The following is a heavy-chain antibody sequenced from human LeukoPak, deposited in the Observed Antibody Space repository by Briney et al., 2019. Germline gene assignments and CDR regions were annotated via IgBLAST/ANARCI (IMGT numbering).Heavy chain of an antibody. CDR2: ISGSGGST. CDR3: AKDMVVVPAAIRVLHYGMDV. Sequence: PGGSLRPSCAASGFTFSSYAMSWVRQAPGKGLEWVSAISGSGGSTYYADSVKGRFTISRDNSKNTLYLQMSSLRAEDTAVYYCAKDMVVVPAAIRVLHYGMDVWGQGTTVTVSS. CDR1: GFTFSSYA. J-gene: IGHJ6*02. D-gene: IGHD2-2*02. V-gene: IGHV3-23*01.